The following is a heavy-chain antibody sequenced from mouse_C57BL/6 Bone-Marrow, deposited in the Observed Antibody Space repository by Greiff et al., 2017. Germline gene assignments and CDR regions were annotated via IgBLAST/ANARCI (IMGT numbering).Heavy chain of an antibody. CDR1: GYTFTSYW. CDR2: IDPSDSYT. V-gene: IGHV1-59*01. Sequence: QVQLQQPGAELVRPGTSVKLSCKASGYTFTSYWMHWVKQRPGQGLEWIGVIDPSDSYTNYNQKFKGKATLTVDTSSSTAYMQLSSLTSEDSAVYYCARRRVWLRRDDYWGQGTTRTVSS. J-gene: IGHJ2*01. CDR3: ARRRVWLRRDDY. D-gene: IGHD2-2*01.